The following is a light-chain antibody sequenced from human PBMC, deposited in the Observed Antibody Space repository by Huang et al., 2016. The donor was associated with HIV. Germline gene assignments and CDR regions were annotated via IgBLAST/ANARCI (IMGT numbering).Light chain of an antibody. V-gene: IGKV4-1*01. CDR3: QQYSNART. J-gene: IGKJ1*01. Sequence: DIVMTQSPDFLAVSLGVRATINCTSSQILVDSSNNKNYLAWYQQKPGQPPNLLNDWACIREAGVPGRFSGGGSGTDFTLSISSLQAEDVAVYYCQQYSNARTFGQGTKVEIK. CDR1: QILVDSSNNKNY. CDR2: WAC.